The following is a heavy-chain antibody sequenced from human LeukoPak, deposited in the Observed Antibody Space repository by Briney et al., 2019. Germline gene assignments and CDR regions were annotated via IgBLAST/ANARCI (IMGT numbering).Heavy chain of an antibody. CDR3: ARGVHNYGNFDF. D-gene: IGHD5-18*01. V-gene: IGHV1-46*01. J-gene: IGHJ4*02. Sequence: ASVKVACKASGYTFTSYYMHWERQAPGQGLEWMGVINPSGGSTNYAQKFQGRVTMTRDTSTSTVYMELRSLRSEDTAVYSCARGVHNYGNFDFWGQGTLVTVSS. CDR2: INPSGGST. CDR1: GYTFTSYY.